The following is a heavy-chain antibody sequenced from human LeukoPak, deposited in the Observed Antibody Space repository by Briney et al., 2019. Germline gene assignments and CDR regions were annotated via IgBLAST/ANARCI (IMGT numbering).Heavy chain of an antibody. Sequence: SETLSLTCTVSGYSISSGYYWGWIRQPPGKGLEWIGSIYYSGSTYYNPSLKSRVTISVDTSKNQFSLKLSSVTAADTAVYYCATATYYYDSSGYYPLDYWGQGTLVTVSS. V-gene: IGHV4-38-2*02. D-gene: IGHD3-22*01. CDR3: ATATYYYDSSGYYPLDY. CDR2: IYYSGST. J-gene: IGHJ4*02. CDR1: GYSISSGYY.